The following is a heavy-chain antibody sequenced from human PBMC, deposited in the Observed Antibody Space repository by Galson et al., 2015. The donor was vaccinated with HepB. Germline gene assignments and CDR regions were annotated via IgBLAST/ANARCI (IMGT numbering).Heavy chain of an antibody. CDR3: ARAERWLQQVYYYGMDV. Sequence: SLRLSCAASGFTFSSYSMNWVRQAPGKGLEWVSSISSSSSYIYYADSVKGRFTISRDNAKNSLYLQMNSLRAEDTAVYYCARAERWLQQVYYYGMDVWGQGTTVTVSS. V-gene: IGHV3-21*01. CDR1: GFTFSSYS. D-gene: IGHD5-24*01. CDR2: ISSSSSYI. J-gene: IGHJ6*02.